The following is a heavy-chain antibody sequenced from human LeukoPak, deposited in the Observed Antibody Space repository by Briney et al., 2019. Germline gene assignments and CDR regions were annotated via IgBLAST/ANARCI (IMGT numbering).Heavy chain of an antibody. J-gene: IGHJ4*02. D-gene: IGHD5-12*01. Sequence: GRSLRLSCAASGFSLSSYAMHWVRQAPGKGLEWVAIISYEGSKNYYADSVKGRFIISRDNSKKPLYLQMTSLRAEDTAVYYCARSAAAGRIVATFGYWGQGTLVIVSS. CDR3: ARSAAAGRIVATFGY. V-gene: IGHV3-30*04. CDR1: GFSLSSYA. CDR2: ISYEGSKN.